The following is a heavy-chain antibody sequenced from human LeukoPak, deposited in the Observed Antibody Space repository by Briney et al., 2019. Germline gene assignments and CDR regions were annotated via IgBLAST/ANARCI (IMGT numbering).Heavy chain of an antibody. Sequence: SETLSLTCTVSGYSISSSHYWSWIRQPPGKGLEWIGYIYYSGSTNYNPSLKSRVTISVDTSMNQFSLKLSSVTAADTAVYYCARQTGGYFDYWGQGTLVTVSS. CDR3: ARQTGGYFDY. J-gene: IGHJ4*02. V-gene: IGHV4-59*08. CDR2: IYYSGST. D-gene: IGHD2-15*01. CDR1: GYSISSSHY.